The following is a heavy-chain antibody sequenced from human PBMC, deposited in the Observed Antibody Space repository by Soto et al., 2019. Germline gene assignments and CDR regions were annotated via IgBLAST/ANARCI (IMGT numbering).Heavy chain of an antibody. Sequence: SETLSLTCAVYGGSFSGYYWSWIRQPPGKGLEWIGEINHSGSTNYNPSLKSRVTISVDTSKNQFSLKVSSVTAADTAVYYCASGGPGATRHSFDYWGQGTLVTVSS. J-gene: IGHJ4*02. V-gene: IGHV4-34*01. CDR3: ASGGPGATRHSFDY. D-gene: IGHD5-12*01. CDR2: INHSGST. CDR1: GGSFSGYY.